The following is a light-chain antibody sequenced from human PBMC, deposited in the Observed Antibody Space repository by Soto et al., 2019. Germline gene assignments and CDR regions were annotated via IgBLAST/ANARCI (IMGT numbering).Light chain of an antibody. CDR2: DDN. J-gene: IGLJ1*01. CDR1: SSNIGGNS. CDR3: GSWASRLSAYV. V-gene: IGLV1-51*01. Sequence: QSVLTQPPSVSAAPGQKVTISCSGSSSNIGGNSVSWYQQLPGTAPKLLIYDDNKRPSGIPDRFSGSKSGTSATLGITGLQTGDEADYYCGSWASRLSAYVFGTGTKVTVL.